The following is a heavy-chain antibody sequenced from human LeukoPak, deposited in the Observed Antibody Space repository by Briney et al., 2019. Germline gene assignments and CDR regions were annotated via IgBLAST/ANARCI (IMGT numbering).Heavy chain of an antibody. Sequence: TGGSLRLSCAVSGFTITDYGMSWVRQAPGKGLEWVSAISVSSDTKYYADSVKGRFIISRDNSRNTLYLQINSLRAEDTALYYCSQGYSSGCYPYCGQGTLATVSS. D-gene: IGHD3-22*01. CDR3: SQGYSSGCYPY. CDR2: ISVSSDTK. V-gene: IGHV3-23*01. CDR1: GFTITDYG. J-gene: IGHJ4*02.